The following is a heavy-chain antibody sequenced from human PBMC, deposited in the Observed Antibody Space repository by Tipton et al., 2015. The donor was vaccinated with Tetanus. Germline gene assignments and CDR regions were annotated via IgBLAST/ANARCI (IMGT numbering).Heavy chain of an antibody. Sequence: TLSLTCTVSGVSVRDNYWSWIRQPPGKRLKWVGYVYNDWDINYNPSLASRVALSIDTYENQISLRLNFVSVADTAVYYCARLTGARSFDVWGQGTAVTVSS. CDR3: ARLTGARSFDV. CDR1: GVSVRDNY. D-gene: IGHD1-20*01. V-gene: IGHV4-4*09. CDR2: VYNDWDI. J-gene: IGHJ3*01.